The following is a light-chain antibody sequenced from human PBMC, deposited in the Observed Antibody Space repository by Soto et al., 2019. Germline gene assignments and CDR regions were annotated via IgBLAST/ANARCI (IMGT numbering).Light chain of an antibody. Sequence: EIVLTQSPCTLFLSPVERSTLSCRASQSVSSGYLVWYQQKPGQAPRLLIYGASSRATGIPDRFSGSGSGTDFTLTISRLEPEDFAVYYCQQYGSSPRTFGQGTKVDIK. CDR3: QQYGSSPRT. CDR2: GAS. V-gene: IGKV3-20*01. J-gene: IGKJ1*01. CDR1: QSVSSGY.